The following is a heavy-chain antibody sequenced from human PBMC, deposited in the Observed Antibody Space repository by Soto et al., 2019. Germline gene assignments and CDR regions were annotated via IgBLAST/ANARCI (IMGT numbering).Heavy chain of an antibody. J-gene: IGHJ4*02. Sequence: QLQLQESGPGLVKPSETLSLTCTVSGVSISSSNYHWGWIRQPPGKGLEWIGSIYYTGSTNYNPSLRSRVTISVDTSKNQFSLKLNSVTAADTAIYYCARRTNTMTGDFDHWGQGTLVTVSS. D-gene: IGHD3-3*01. CDR2: IYYTGST. CDR3: ARRTNTMTGDFDH. CDR1: GVSISSSNYH. V-gene: IGHV4-39*07.